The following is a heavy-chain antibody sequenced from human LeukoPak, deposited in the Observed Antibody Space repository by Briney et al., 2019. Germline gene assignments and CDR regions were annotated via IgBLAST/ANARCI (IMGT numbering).Heavy chain of an antibody. J-gene: IGHJ4*02. CDR3: ARGGGQWLGVDY. CDR1: GFTFDDYG. V-gene: IGHV3-20*04. D-gene: IGHD6-19*01. CDR2: INWNGGST. Sequence: PGGSLRLSCAASGFTFDDYGMSWVRHAPGKGLEWVSGINWNGGSTGYADSVKGRFTISRDNAKNSLYLQMNSLRAEDTALYYCARGGGQWLGVDYWGQGTLVTVSS.